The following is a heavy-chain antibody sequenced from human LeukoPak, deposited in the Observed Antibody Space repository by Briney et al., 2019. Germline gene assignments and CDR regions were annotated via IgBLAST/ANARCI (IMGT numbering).Heavy chain of an antibody. CDR2: IYSSVST. CDR1: GGSISSNTYY. Sequence: SETLSLTCTVSGGSISSNTYYWAWIRQPPGKGLEWIGSIYSSVSTYYNPSLKSRVTISVDTSKNQFSLRLSSVTAADTALYYCAYSGSYGHLGYWGQGIPVTVSS. CDR3: AYSGSYGHLGY. V-gene: IGHV4-39*01. J-gene: IGHJ4*02. D-gene: IGHD1-26*01.